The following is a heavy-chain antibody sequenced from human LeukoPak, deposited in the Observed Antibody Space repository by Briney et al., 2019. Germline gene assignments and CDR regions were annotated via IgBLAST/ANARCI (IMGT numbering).Heavy chain of an antibody. CDR1: GYTFTSYG. CDR3: AATVGFYYDSSGRFDY. D-gene: IGHD3-22*01. Sequence: ASVKVSCKASGYTFTSYGISWVRQAPGQGLEWRGWISAYNGNTNYAQKLQGRVTMTTDTSTSTAYMELRSLRSDDTAVYYCAATVGFYYDSSGRFDYWGQGTLVTVSS. V-gene: IGHV1-18*01. J-gene: IGHJ4*02. CDR2: ISAYNGNT.